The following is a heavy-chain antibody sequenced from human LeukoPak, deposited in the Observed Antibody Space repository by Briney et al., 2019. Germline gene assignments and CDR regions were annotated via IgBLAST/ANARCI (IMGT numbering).Heavy chain of an antibody. CDR2: ISGSGGST. CDR3: ARVPYGSGSYYPLPY. D-gene: IGHD3-10*01. V-gene: IGHV3-23*01. CDR1: GFTFSSYA. J-gene: IGHJ4*02. Sequence: GGSLRLSCAASGFTFSSYAMSWVRQAPGKGLEWVSGISGSGGSTYYADSVKGRFTISRDNSKKTLYLQMNSLRAEDTAVYYCARVPYGSGSYYPLPYWGQGTLVTVSS.